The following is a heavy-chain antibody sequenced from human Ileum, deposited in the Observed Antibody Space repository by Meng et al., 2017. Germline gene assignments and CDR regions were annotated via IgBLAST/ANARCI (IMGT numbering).Heavy chain of an antibody. J-gene: IGHJ5*01. Sequence: GESLKISCKGFGYSFTNYWIDWVRQTPGKGLEWMGIIHPGDSSSRYSPSFQGQVTVSADKSINTAYLQWNSLKASDTAIYYCARHLDGASSWTGGFDSWGQGTEVNGSS. D-gene: IGHD1-14*01. V-gene: IGHV5-51*01. CDR3: ARHLDGASSWTGGFDS. CDR2: IHPGDSSS. CDR1: GYSFTNYW.